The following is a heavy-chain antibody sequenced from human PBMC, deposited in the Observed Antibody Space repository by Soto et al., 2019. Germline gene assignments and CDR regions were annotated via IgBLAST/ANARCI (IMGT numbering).Heavy chain of an antibody. CDR2: ISSSGDGK. CDR1: GFTFNSFA. J-gene: IGHJ6*02. V-gene: IGHV3-23*01. Sequence: GGSLRLSCAASGFTFNSFAMTRVRQAPGKGLEWVSIISSSGDGKYYVDSVKGRFTISRDNSRNNLNLQMNSLRAEDTAVYYCAKNADFWSWRMDVWGQGTKVTVYS. D-gene: IGHD3-3*01. CDR3: AKNADFWSWRMDV.